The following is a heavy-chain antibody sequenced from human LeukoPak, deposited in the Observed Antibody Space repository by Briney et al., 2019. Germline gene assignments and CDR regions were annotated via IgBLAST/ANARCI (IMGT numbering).Heavy chain of an antibody. V-gene: IGHV1-69*04. CDR3: ARGKAAAGTAIQFDP. Sequence: GASVKVSCKASGGTFSSYAISWVRQAPGQGLEWMGRIIPILGIANYAQKFQGRVTITADKSTSTAYMELSSLRSEDTAVYYCARGKAAAGTAIQFDPWGQGTLVTVSS. CDR1: GGTFSSYA. CDR2: IIPILGIA. D-gene: IGHD6-13*01. J-gene: IGHJ5*02.